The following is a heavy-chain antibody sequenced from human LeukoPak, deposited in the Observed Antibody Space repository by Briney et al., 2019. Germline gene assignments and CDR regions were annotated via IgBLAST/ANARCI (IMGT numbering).Heavy chain of an antibody. J-gene: IGHJ4*02. CDR1: GFTFSTYD. V-gene: IGHV3-23*01. D-gene: IGHD6-19*01. CDR2: ISGSGGST. CDR3: AKDLAAVPGNKYFAY. Sequence: QPGGSLRLSCAASGFTFSTYDMTWVRQAPGKGLEWVSSISGSGGSTDYADSVKGRFTTSRDNTKNTLYLQMNGLRAEDTAVYYCAKDLAAVPGNKYFAYWGQGTLVTVSS.